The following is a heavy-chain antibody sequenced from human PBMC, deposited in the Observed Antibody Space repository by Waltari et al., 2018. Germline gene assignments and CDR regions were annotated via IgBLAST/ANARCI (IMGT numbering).Heavy chain of an antibody. D-gene: IGHD3-16*01. Sequence: QVQLVQSGAEVKKPGSSVKVSCKASGGPFGRYGITWVRPAPGEGLEWMGGIIPIFGTAPNYAQKFQGRLTVTADESTATVYMDLSGLRSDDTAVYYCARRQLGGPFDPWGQGTLVSVSS. CDR1: GGPFGRYG. V-gene: IGHV1-69*12. CDR2: IIPIFGTAP. J-gene: IGHJ5*02. CDR3: ARRQLGGPFDP.